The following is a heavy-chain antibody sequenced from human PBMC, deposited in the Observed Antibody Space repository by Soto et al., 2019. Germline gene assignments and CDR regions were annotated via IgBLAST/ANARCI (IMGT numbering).Heavy chain of an antibody. J-gene: IGHJ4*02. V-gene: IGHV3-48*02. Sequence: PGGSLRLSCAASGFTLSSYSMNWVRQAPGKGLEWVSYISSSSSTIYYADSVKGRFTISRDNAKNSLYLQMNSLRDEDTAVYYCARVYRLGMATIPVDYWGQGTLVTVSS. CDR2: ISSSSSTI. D-gene: IGHD5-12*01. CDR1: GFTLSSYS. CDR3: ARVYRLGMATIPVDY.